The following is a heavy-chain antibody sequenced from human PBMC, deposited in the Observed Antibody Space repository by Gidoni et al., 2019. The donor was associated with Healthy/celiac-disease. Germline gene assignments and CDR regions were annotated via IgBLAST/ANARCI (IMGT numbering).Heavy chain of an antibody. Sequence: EVQLVESGGGLVKRGGSVRLSCSGCGFTFSSYAMHWVRQAPGKGLEYVSAISSNRGSTYYADSVKGRFTISRDNSKNTLYLQMSSLRAEDTDVYYCVKDVRRTVTIFDFWGQGTLVTVSS. CDR1: GFTFSSYA. D-gene: IGHD4-17*01. CDR3: VKDVRRTVTIFDF. V-gene: IGHV3-64D*06. J-gene: IGHJ4*02. CDR2: ISSNRGST.